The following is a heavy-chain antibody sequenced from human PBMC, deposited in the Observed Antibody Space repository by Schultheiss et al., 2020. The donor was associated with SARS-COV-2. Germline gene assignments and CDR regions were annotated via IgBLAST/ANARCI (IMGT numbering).Heavy chain of an antibody. CDR1: GGSISSYY. CDR3: ATRQLLGYWFDP. V-gene: IGHV4-59*12. J-gene: IGHJ5*02. D-gene: IGHD2-2*01. Sequence: SETLSLTCTVSGGSISSYYWSWIRQPPGKGLEWIGYIYYSGSTNYNPSLKSRVTISVDTSKNQFSLKLSSVTAADTAVYYCATRQLLGYWFDPWGQGTLVTVSS. CDR2: IYYSGST.